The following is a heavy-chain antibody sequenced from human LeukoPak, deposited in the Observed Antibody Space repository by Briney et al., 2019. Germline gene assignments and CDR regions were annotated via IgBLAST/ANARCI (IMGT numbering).Heavy chain of an antibody. V-gene: IGHV3-21*01. D-gene: IGHD2-15*01. CDR1: GFTFSSYS. J-gene: IGHJ5*02. CDR3: AKDRCSGYSCYSPNL. Sequence: GGSLRLSCAASGFTFSSYSMNWVRQAPGKGLEWVSSISSTGSYIYYTDSMKGRFTISRHNAKNSLYLQMNSLRAEDTAVYYCAKDRCSGYSCYSPNLWGQGTLVTVSS. CDR2: ISSTGSYI.